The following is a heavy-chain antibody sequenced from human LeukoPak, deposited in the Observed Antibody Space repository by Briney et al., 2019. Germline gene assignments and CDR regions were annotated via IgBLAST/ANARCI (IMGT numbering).Heavy chain of an antibody. CDR1: GFTFSSYA. CDR2: ISYDGSNK. J-gene: IGHJ4*02. CDR3: ARAPHGFDY. Sequence: QPGGSLRLSCAASGFTFSSYAMHWVRQAPGKGLEWVAVISYDGSNKYYADSVKGRFTISRDNSKNTLYLQMNSLRAEDTAVYYCARAPHGFDYWGQGTLVTVSS. V-gene: IGHV3-30-3*01.